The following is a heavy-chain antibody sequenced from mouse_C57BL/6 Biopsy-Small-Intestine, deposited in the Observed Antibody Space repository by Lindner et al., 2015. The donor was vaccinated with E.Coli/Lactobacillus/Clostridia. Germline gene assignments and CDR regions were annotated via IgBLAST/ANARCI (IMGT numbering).Heavy chain of an antibody. J-gene: IGHJ2*01. V-gene: IGHV3-1*01. CDR1: GYSITSGYD. D-gene: IGHD1-1*01. CDR2: ISYSGST. CDR3: ARGYYGSSYGYYFDY. Sequence: VQLQESGPGMVKPSQSLSLTCTVTGYSITSGYDWHWIRHFPGNKLEWTGYISYSGSTNYNPSLKSRISITHDTSKNHFFLKLNSVTTEDTATYYCARGYYGSSYGYYFDYWGQGTTLTVSS.